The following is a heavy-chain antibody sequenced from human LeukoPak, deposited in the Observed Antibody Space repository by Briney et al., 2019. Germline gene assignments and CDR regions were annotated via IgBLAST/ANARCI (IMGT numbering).Heavy chain of an antibody. CDR3: SKERPEEYYGSGSYFDY. J-gene: IGHJ4*02. CDR2: ISYEDGSNK. D-gene: IGHD3-10*01. Sequence: GGSLRLSCAASGFTFRSFVMHWVRQAPGKGLEWVAAISYEDGSNKYYADSVKGRFTISRDNSKYTVYLEMNSLRVEDTAMYYCSKERPEEYYGSGSYFDYWGQGTLVTVPS. CDR1: GFTFRSFV. V-gene: IGHV3-30*04.